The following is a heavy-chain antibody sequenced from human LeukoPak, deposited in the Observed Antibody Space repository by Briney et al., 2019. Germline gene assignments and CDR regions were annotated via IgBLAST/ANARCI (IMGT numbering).Heavy chain of an antibody. CDR2: ISAYNGNT. CDR3: ARYIVVVPAAFDY. V-gene: IGHV1-18*01. Sequence: ASVKVSCKASGYTFTSYGISWVRQAPGQGLEWMGWISAYNGNTNYAQKLQGRVTMTTDTSTSTAYVELRSLRSDDTAVCYCARYIVVVPAAFDYWGQGTLVTVSS. J-gene: IGHJ4*02. D-gene: IGHD2-2*01. CDR1: GYTFTSYG.